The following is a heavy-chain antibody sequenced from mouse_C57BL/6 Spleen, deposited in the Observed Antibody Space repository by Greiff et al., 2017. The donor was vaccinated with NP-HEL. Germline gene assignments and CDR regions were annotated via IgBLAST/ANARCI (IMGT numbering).Heavy chain of an antibody. CDR2: IYPGNSDT. CDR3: TRSGDYAAHWYFDV. V-gene: IGHV1-5*01. D-gene: IGHD2-4*01. CDR1: GYTFTSYW. J-gene: IGHJ1*03. Sequence: EVQLQQSGTVLARPGASVKMSCKTSGYTFTSYWMHWVKQRPGQGLEWIGAIYPGNSDTSYNQKFKGKAKLTAVTSASTAYMELSSLTNEDAAVYYCTRSGDYAAHWYFDVWGTGTTVTVSS.